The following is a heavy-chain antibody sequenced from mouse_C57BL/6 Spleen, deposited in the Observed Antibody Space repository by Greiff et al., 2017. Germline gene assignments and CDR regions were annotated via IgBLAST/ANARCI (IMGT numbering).Heavy chain of an antibody. J-gene: IGHJ1*03. Sequence: DVQLVESGGDLVKPGGSLKLSCAASGFTFSSYGMSWVRQTPDKRLEWVATIISGGSYTYYPDSVKGRFTISRDNAKNTLYLQMSSLKSEDTAMYYCARLTTVVAPFDVWGTGTTVTVSS. CDR1: GFTFSSYG. CDR2: IISGGSYT. D-gene: IGHD1-1*01. CDR3: ARLTTVVAPFDV. V-gene: IGHV5-6*01.